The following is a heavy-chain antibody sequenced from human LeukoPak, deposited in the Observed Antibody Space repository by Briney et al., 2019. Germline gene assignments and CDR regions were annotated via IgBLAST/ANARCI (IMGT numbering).Heavy chain of an antibody. CDR3: AKGSGWNHYFDY. V-gene: IGHV3-23*01. Sequence: PGGSLRLSSAASGFTFSNCAMSWVRQAPWKGLEWVSAISGSGGSTYYADSVKGRFTISRDNSKNTLCLQMNSLRAEDTAVYYCAKGSGWNHYFDYWGQGTLVTVSS. CDR1: GFTFSNCA. D-gene: IGHD6-19*01. J-gene: IGHJ4*02. CDR2: ISGSGGST.